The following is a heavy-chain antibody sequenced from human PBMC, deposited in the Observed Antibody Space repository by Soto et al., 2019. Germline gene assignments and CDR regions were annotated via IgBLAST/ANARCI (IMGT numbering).Heavy chain of an antibody. CDR1: GFAFSGYA. CDR3: TRDLFSYDYSGILWFDP. Sequence: GGSLSLSCAASGFAFSGYAMYWVRQASGKGPEWVGRIRSKGHNYATEYAASVKGRFTISRDDSKNTAYLKMNSLQTEDTAVYYCTRDLFSYDYSGILWFDPWGQGTLVTVSS. CDR2: IRSKGHNYAT. J-gene: IGHJ5*02. D-gene: IGHD3-16*01. V-gene: IGHV3-73*01.